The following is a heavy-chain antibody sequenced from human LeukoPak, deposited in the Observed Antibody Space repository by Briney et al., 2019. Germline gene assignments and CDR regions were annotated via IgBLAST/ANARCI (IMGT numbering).Heavy chain of an antibody. CDR1: GGTFSSYA. J-gene: IGHJ4*02. CDR3: ARSGIPYYYGSGSYYQSFDY. V-gene: IGHV1-69*13. D-gene: IGHD3-10*01. Sequence: EASVKVSCKASGGTFSSYAISWVRQAPGQGLEWMGGIIPIFGTANYAQKFQGRVTITADESTSTAYMELSSLRSEDTAVYYCARSGIPYYYGSGSYYQSFDYWGQGTLVTVSS. CDR2: IIPIFGTA.